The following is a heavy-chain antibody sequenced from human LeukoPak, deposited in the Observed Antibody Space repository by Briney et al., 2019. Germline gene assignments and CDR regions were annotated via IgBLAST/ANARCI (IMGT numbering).Heavy chain of an antibody. V-gene: IGHV4-39*01. CDR3: SRQGFRGYYDSSASDY. J-gene: IGHJ4*02. CDR2: IYYSGST. D-gene: IGHD3-22*01. CDR1: GGSISSSSYY. Sequence: SETLSLTCTVSGGSISSSSYYWGWIRQPPGKGLEWIGSIYYSGSTYYNPSLNSRVTISVDTSKNQFSLKLSSVTAADTAIYYCSRQGFRGYYDSSASDYWGQGTLVTVSS.